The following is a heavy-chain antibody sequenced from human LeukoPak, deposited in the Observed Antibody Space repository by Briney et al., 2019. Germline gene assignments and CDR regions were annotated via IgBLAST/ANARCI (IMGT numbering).Heavy chain of an antibody. CDR2: INPNSGGT. D-gene: IGHD2-21*02. Sequence: ASVKVSCKASGYTFTGYYMHWVRQAPGQGLEWMGWINPNSGGTDYAQKFQDRVAMTRDTSISTAYMELSRLRSDDTAVYYCARDGGAYCGGDCYFADDYWGQGTLVTVSS. J-gene: IGHJ4*02. V-gene: IGHV1-2*02. CDR1: GYTFTGYY. CDR3: ARDGGAYCGGDCYFADDY.